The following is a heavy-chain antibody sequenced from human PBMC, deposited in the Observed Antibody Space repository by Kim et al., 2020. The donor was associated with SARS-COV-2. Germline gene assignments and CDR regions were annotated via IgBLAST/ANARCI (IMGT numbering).Heavy chain of an antibody. V-gene: IGHV3-23*01. CDR3: AKDRYGSGSSFFDY. J-gene: IGHJ4*02. Sequence: ADSVKGRFTISRDNSKNTLYLQMNSLRAEDTAVYYCAKDRYGSGSSFFDYWGQGTLVTVSS. D-gene: IGHD3-10*01.